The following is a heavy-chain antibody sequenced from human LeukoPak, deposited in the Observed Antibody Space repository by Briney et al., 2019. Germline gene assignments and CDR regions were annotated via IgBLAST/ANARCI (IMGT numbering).Heavy chain of an antibody. D-gene: IGHD1-26*01. CDR3: ARNIVGPRQVDY. CDR1: GGSIRSSSYY. J-gene: IGHJ4*02. Sequence: SETLSLTCTVSGGSIRSSSYYWGWIRQPPGKGLEWIGSIYYSGSTYYNPSLKSRVTISVDTSKSQFSLKLSSVTAADTAIYYCARNIVGPRQVDYWGQGTLVTVSS. V-gene: IGHV4-39*07. CDR2: IYYSGST.